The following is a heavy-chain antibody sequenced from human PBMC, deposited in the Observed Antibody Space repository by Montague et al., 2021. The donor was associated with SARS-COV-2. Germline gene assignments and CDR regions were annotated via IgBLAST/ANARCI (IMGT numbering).Heavy chain of an antibody. V-gene: IGHV4-59*03. CDR2: INYDGST. CDR3: ARYGSYFDH. J-gene: IGHJ4*02. Sequence: SETLSLTCTVPGGSIRSYYWSWIRQPPGKGLEWIGYINYDGSTNYNPSLKSRVTMSVDSSKNQFSLRLSSVTAADTAVYYCARYGSYFDHWGQGTLVTVSS. D-gene: IGHD1-26*01. CDR1: GGSIRSYY.